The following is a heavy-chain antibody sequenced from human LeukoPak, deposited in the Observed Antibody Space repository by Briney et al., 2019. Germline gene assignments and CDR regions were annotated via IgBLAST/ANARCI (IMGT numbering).Heavy chain of an antibody. D-gene: IGHD1-1*01. CDR1: GGSISSYY. CDR2: IYYSGST. CDR3: ARGVHNYYYGMDV. Sequence: SETLSLTCTVSGGSISSYYWSWIRQPPGKGLEWIGYIYYSGSTNYNPSLKSRVTISVDTSKNQFSLKLSSVTAADTAVYYCARGVHNYYYGMDVWGQGTTVTVSS. V-gene: IGHV4-59*01. J-gene: IGHJ6*02.